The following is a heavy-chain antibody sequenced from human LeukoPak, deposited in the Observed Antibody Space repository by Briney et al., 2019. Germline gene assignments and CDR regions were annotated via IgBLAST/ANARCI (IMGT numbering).Heavy chain of an antibody. J-gene: IGHJ4*02. CDR3: ARDFYDILTGYYMSPDY. D-gene: IGHD3-9*01. Sequence: PGRSLRLSCAASGFTFSNYGLHWVRQAPGKGLEWVALISYDGRSNKYYADSVKGRFTISRDNSKNTLSLQMNSLRAEDTAVYYCARDFYDILTGYYMSPDYWGQGTLVTVSS. CDR1: GFTFSNYG. CDR2: ISYDGRSNK. V-gene: IGHV3-30*03.